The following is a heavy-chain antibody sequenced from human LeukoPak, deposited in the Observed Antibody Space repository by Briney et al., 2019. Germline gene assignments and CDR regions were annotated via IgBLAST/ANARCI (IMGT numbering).Heavy chain of an antibody. CDR1: GFTFSNYA. J-gene: IGHJ4*02. CDR3: AKDGRFSNYGSGSYSGPDY. D-gene: IGHD3-10*01. Sequence: PGGSLRLSCAASGFTFSNYAMHWVRQAPGKGLEWVAVISYDGSYKYYADSVKGRFTISRDNSKNTLYLQMNSLRAEDTAVYYCAKDGRFSNYGSGSYSGPDYWGQGTLVTVSS. V-gene: IGHV3-30*04. CDR2: ISYDGSYK.